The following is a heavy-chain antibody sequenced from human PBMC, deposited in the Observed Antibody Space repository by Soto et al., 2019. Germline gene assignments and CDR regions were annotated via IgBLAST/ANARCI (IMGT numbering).Heavy chain of an antibody. Sequence: QVQLGQSGAEVKKPGASVKVSCKTSGYNFTSYDLSWVRQAAGQGLEWMGWMNPDSGSTGYAQNLQGRVTVTRSTAVSTVYIELSRLLSEDTAVYYCARVSRGPLTIFGVIIRYDFDAWGQGTLVTVSS. D-gene: IGHD3-3*01. CDR2: MNPDSGST. CDR1: GYNFTSYD. V-gene: IGHV1-8*01. CDR3: ARVSRGPLTIFGVIIRYDFDA. J-gene: IGHJ4*02.